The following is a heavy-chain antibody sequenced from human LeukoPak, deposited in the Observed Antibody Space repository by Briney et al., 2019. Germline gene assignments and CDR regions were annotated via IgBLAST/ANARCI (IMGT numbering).Heavy chain of an antibody. CDR3: ARAGAGLLRYYYYGMDV. CDR1: GGSFSGYY. J-gene: IGHJ6*02. D-gene: IGHD2-15*01. CDR2: INHSGST. Sequence: SETLSLTCAVYGGSFSGYYWSWIRQPPGKGLEWIGEINHSGSTNYNPPLKSRVTISVDTSKNQFSLKLSSVTAADTAVYYCARAGAGLLRYYYYGMDVWGHGTTVTVSS. V-gene: IGHV4-34*01.